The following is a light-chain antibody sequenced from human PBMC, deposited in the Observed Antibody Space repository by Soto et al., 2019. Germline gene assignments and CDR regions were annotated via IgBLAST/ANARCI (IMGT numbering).Light chain of an antibody. Sequence: QSALTQPASVSGSPGQSITLSCTGTSSDVGGYNSVSWYQQHPGIAPKLMIYDVSNRPSGVSNRFSGSKSGNTASLTISGLQAEDEADYYCSSYTSSSTLVVFGGGTKLTVL. J-gene: IGLJ2*01. CDR2: DVS. V-gene: IGLV2-14*01. CDR3: SSYTSSSTLVV. CDR1: SSDVGGYNS.